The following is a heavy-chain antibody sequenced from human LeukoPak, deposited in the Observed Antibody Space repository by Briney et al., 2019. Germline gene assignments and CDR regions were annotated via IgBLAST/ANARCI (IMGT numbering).Heavy chain of an antibody. J-gene: IGHJ4*02. D-gene: IGHD3-16*01. Sequence: SETLSLTCTVSGGSVSSGDYYWSWIRQPPGKGLEWIGYIYYTGSTDYNPSLESRVTISVDTSKNQFSLKLSSVTAADTAVYYCARPGGLRPYWGQGTLVTVSS. V-gene: IGHV4-30-4*01. CDR2: IYYTGST. CDR3: ARPGGLRPY. CDR1: GGSVSSGDYY.